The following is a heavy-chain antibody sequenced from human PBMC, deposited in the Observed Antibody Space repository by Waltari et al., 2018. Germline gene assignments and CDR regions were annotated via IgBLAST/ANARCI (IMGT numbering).Heavy chain of an antibody. CDR1: SESFSAYS. V-gene: IGHV4-34*01. D-gene: IGHD3-3*01. Sequence: QVQLQQWGVGLLKPSETLSLTCAVSSESFSAYSWNWIRQPPGKGLEWIGEINYSGNTNYNSSLRSRVTILADASKMQVALKLRAATAADTAMYYCAGGRPSDDGRLLGFFDWGQGILVTVAS. CDR2: INYSGNT. CDR3: AGGRPSDDGRLLGFFD. J-gene: IGHJ4*02.